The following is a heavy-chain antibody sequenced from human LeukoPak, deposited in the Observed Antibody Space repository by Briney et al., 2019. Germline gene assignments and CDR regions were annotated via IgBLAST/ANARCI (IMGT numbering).Heavy chain of an antibody. J-gene: IGHJ3*02. CDR1: GGSISSYY. CDR2: IYTSGST. D-gene: IGHD3-10*01. V-gene: IGHV4-4*07. CDR3: ARAPYYYGSGSYFHDAFDI. Sequence: SETLSLTCTVSGGSISSYYWSWIRQPAGKGLEWIGRIYTSGSTNYNPSLKSRVTMSVDTSKNQFSLKLSSVTAADTAVYYCARAPYYYGSGSYFHDAFDIWGQGTMVTVSS.